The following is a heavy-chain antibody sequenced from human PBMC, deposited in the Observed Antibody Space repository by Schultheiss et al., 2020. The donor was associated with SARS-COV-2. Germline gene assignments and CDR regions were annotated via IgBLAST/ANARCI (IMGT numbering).Heavy chain of an antibody. CDR2: INHSGST. V-gene: IGHV4-34*01. Sequence: SQTLSLTCAVYGGSFSGYYWSWIRQPPGKGLEWIGEINHSGSTNYNPSLKSRVTLSVDTSKNQFSLKLSSVTAADTAVYYCARGGIVATRPLFDYWGQGTRVTVSS. CDR3: ARGGIVATRPLFDY. J-gene: IGHJ4*02. CDR1: GGSFSGYY. D-gene: IGHD5-12*01.